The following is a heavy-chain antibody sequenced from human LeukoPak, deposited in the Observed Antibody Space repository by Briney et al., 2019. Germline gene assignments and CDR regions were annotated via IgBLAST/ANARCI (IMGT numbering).Heavy chain of an antibody. CDR2: INPNSGGT. J-gene: IGHJ4*02. CDR1: GYTFTDYY. CDR3: ARVLGVDTAMAPIDY. Sequence: ASVKVSCKASGYTFTDYYMHWVRQAPGQGLEWMGWINPNSGGTNYAQKFQGRVTMTRDTSISTAYMELSRLRSDDTAVYYCARVLGVDTAMAPIDYWGQGTLVTVSS. D-gene: IGHD5-18*01. V-gene: IGHV1-2*02.